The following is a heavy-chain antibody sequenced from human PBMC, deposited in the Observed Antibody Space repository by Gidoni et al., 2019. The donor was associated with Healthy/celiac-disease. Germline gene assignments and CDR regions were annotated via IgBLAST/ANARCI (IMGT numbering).Heavy chain of an antibody. V-gene: IGHV3-11*06. Sequence: QVQLVESGGGLVKPGGSLRLSCAASGFTFSDYYMSWIRQAPGKGLEWVSYSSSSSSYTNYADSVKGRFTISRDNAKNSLYLQMNSLRAEDTAVYYCARGDRDYVWGSYRLRDDAFDIWGQGTMVTVSS. D-gene: IGHD3-16*02. CDR2: SSSSSSYT. CDR3: ARGDRDYVWGSYRLRDDAFDI. CDR1: GFTFSDYY. J-gene: IGHJ3*02.